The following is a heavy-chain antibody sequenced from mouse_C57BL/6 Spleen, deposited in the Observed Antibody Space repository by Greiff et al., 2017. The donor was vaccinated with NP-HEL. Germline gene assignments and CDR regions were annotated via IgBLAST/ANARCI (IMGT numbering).Heavy chain of an antibody. V-gene: IGHV5-16*01. D-gene: IGHD2-1*01. CDR3: ARDYYGNLYFDY. J-gene: IGHJ2*01. CDR1: GFTFSDYY. CDR2: INYDGSST. Sequence: EVKLVESEGGLVQPGSSMKLSCTASGFTFSDYYMAWVRQVPEKGLEWVANINYDGSSTYYLDSLKSRFIISRDNAKNILYLQMSSLKSEDTATYYCARDYYGNLYFDYWGQGTTLTVSS.